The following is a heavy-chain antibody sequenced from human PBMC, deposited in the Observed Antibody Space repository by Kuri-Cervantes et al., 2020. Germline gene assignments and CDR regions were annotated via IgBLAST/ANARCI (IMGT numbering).Heavy chain of an antibody. D-gene: IGHD3-22*01. J-gene: IGHJ5*02. Sequence: GSLRLSCTVSGGSISSSSYYWGWIRQPPGKGLEWIGSIYYSGSTYYNPSLKSRVTISVDTSKNQFSLKLSSVTAADTAVYYCARDWGYYDSSGYYYGTTDNWFDPWGQGTLVTVSS. CDR2: IYYSGST. CDR3: ARDWGYYDSSGYYYGTTDNWFDP. CDR1: GGSISSSSYY. V-gene: IGHV4-39*07.